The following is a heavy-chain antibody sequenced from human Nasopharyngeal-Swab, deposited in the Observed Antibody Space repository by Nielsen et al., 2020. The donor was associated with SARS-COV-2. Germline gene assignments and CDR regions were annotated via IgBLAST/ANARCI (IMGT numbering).Heavy chain of an antibody. D-gene: IGHD4-11*01. V-gene: IGHV3-7*01. CDR2: IKQDGSEK. Sequence: GGSLRLSCAASGFTFSGYWMSWVRQAPGKGLEWVANIKQDGSEKYYVDSVKGRFTISRDNAKNPLYLQMNSLRAEDTAVYYCARQTSNPYYYYYYMDVWGKGTTVTVSS. J-gene: IGHJ6*03. CDR1: GFTFSGYW. CDR3: ARQTSNPYYYYYYMDV.